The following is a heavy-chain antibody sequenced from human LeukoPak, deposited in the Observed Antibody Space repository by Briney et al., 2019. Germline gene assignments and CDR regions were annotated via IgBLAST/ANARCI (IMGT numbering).Heavy chain of an antibody. J-gene: IGHJ4*02. CDR2: IYYSGST. CDR3: ASYNGRRDGYNFGY. V-gene: IGHV4-39*01. Sequence: PSETLSLTCTVSGGSISISSYYWGWIRLPPGKGLEWIGSIYYSGSTYYNPSLKSRVTISVDTSKNQFSLKLSSVTAADTAVYYCASYNGRRDGYNFGYWGQGTLVTVSS. D-gene: IGHD5-24*01. CDR1: GGSISISSYY.